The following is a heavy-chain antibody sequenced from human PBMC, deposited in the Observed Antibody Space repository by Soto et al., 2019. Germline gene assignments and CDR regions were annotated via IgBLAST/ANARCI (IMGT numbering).Heavy chain of an antibody. CDR1: GFTFSSYG. CDR2: ISYDGSNK. D-gene: IGHD6-19*01. V-gene: IGHV3-30*03. Sequence: QVQLVESGGGVVQPGRSLRLSCAASGFTFSSYGMHWVRQAPGKGLEWVAVISYDGSNKYYADSVKGRFTISRDNSKNNLYLQMNSLRAEDTAVYYCAGPRGWYYFDYWGQGTLVTVSS. CDR3: AGPRGWYYFDY. J-gene: IGHJ4*02.